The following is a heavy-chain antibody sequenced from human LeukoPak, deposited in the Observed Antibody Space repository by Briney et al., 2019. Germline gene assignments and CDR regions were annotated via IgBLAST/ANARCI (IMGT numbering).Heavy chain of an antibody. CDR3: ARFPTYYYGSGSYYIDY. J-gene: IGHJ4*02. D-gene: IGHD3-10*01. Sequence: PSETLSLTCTVSGGSISSSSYYWGWIRQPPGKGLEWIGSIYYSGSTYYNPSLKSRVTISVDTSKNQFSLKLSSVTAADTAVYYCARFPTYYYGSGSYYIDYWGQGTLVTVSS. CDR2: IYYSGST. V-gene: IGHV4-39*01. CDR1: GGSISSSSYY.